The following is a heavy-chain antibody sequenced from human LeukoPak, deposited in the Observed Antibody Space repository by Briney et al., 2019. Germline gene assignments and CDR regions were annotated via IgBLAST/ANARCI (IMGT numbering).Heavy chain of an antibody. CDR1: GGTFSSYA. CDR3: ARESGIQLWLRAPFDY. J-gene: IGHJ4*02. Sequence: SVKVSCKASGGTFSSYAISWVRQAPGQGLEWMGRIIPIFGTANYAQKFQGRVTITTDESTSTAYMELSSLRSEDTAVYYCARESGIQLWLRAPFDYWGQGTLVTVST. V-gene: IGHV1-69*05. D-gene: IGHD5-18*01. CDR2: IIPIFGTA.